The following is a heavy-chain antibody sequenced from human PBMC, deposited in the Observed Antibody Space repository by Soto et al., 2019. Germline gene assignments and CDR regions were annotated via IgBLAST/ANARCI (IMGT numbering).Heavy chain of an antibody. CDR2: ISGSGGST. V-gene: IGHV3-23*01. J-gene: IGHJ3*02. D-gene: IGHD2-2*01. CDR1: GFTFSSYA. CDR3: ANSRDRNIVVVPAAVADAFDI. Sequence: GESLKISCAASGFTFSSYAMSWVRQAPGKGLEWVSAISGSGGSTYYADSVKGRFTISRDNSKNTLYLQMNSLRAEDTAVYYCANSRDRNIVVVPAAVADAFDIWGQGTMVTVSS.